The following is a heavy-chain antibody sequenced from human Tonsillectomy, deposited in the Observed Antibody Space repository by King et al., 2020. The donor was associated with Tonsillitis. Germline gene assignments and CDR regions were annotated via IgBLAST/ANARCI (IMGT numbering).Heavy chain of an antibody. J-gene: IGHJ4*02. CDR1: GFTFSSNG. D-gene: IGHD1-26*01. CDR3: AKITGAIAGPFDS. CDR2: IYSGGSNT. V-gene: IGHV3-23*03. Sequence: DVQLVESGGGLVQPGGSLRLSCAASGFTFSSNGMSWVRQAPGKGLECVSVIYSGGSNTYYADSVKGRFTISRDNSKNTLYVQMSSLRAEDTAIYYCAKITGAIAGPFDSWGQGTLVTVSS.